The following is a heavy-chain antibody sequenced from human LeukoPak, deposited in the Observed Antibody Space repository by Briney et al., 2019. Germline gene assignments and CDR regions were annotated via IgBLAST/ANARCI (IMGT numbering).Heavy chain of an antibody. D-gene: IGHD3-16*02. J-gene: IGHJ4*02. Sequence: SETLSLTCTVSGGSISSSSYYWGWIRQPPGKGLERTGRIYNSGSTYYNPSLKRRVTISVDTSKNQFSLKLSSVTAADTAVYYCARKITVWGSYPRHLSPFDYWGQGTLVTVSS. CDR2: IYNSGST. CDR3: ARKITVWGSYPRHLSPFDY. V-gene: IGHV4-39*01. CDR1: GGSISSSSYY.